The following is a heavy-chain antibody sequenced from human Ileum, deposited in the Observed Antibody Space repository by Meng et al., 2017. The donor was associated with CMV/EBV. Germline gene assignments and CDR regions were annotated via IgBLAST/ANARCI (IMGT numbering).Heavy chain of an antibody. J-gene: IGHJ5*02. Sequence: ADVDEPGDAVNCHLKDLGNRLSAYGFGWVRQAPGQGLEWMGLISAYSGDTHCTEELQDRPTMTRDTSTSTVYMELRSLRSDDTAVYYCARVPSLDHGLRDREGWFDHWGQGTLVTVSS. CDR3: ARVPSLDHGLRDREGWFDH. D-gene: IGHD3/OR15-3a*01. CDR1: GNRLSAYG. CDR2: ISAYSGDT. V-gene: IGHV1-18*04.